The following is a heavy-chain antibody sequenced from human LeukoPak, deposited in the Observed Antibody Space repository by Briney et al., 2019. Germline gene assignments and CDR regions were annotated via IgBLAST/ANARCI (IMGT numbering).Heavy chain of an antibody. CDR1: SGSMSSYY. CDR2: IYYTGVT. Sequence: PSETLSLTCDVSSGSMSSYYWSWIRQPPGKGLEWIGYIYYTGVTNYSPSLKRRLTISLDTAMKQFSLNLRSVTAADTAMYYCARGGSGYPLDYWGQGTLVTVSS. CDR3: ARGGSGYPLDY. D-gene: IGHD3-22*01. J-gene: IGHJ4*02. V-gene: IGHV4-59*01.